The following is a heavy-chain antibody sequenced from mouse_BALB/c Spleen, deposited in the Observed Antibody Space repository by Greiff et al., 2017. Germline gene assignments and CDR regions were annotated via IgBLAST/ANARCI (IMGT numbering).Heavy chain of an antibody. J-gene: IGHJ3*01. Sequence: EVLLVESGGGLVQPGGSRKLSCAASGFTFSDYGMAWVRQAPGKGPEWVAFISTLAYSIYYADTVTGRFTISRENAKNTLYLEMSSLRSEDTAMYYCARVYEGYYWFAYWGQGTLVTVSA. D-gene: IGHD2-3*01. V-gene: IGHV5-15*02. CDR1: GFTFSDYG. CDR3: ARVYEGYYWFAY. CDR2: ISTLAYSI.